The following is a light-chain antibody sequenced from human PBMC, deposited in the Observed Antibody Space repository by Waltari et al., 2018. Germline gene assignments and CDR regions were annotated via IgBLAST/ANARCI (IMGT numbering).Light chain of an antibody. J-gene: IGKJ1*01. V-gene: IGKV3-20*01. CDR2: GAS. Sequence: EIVLPQSPGTLSLSLGERATVPCRASQSVSRALAWYQQKPGQAPRLLIYGASTRATGIPDRFSGSGSGTDFSLTISRLEPDDFAIYYCQHYLRLPVTFGQGTTVEI. CDR1: QSVSRA. CDR3: QHYLRLPVT.